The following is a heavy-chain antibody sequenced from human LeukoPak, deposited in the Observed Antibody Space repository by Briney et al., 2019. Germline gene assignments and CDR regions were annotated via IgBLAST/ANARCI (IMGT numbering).Heavy chain of an antibody. J-gene: IGHJ6*03. D-gene: IGHD2-2*01. CDR1: GYTFTSYY. CDR3: ARTYCSSTSCYHPHYYYYMDV. V-gene: IGHV1-46*01. CDR2: INPSGGST. Sequence: ASVKVSCKASGYTFTSYYMHWVRQAPGQGLEWTGIINPSGGSTSYAQKFQGRVTMTRDMSTSTVYMELSSLRSEDTAVYYCARTYCSSTSCYHPHYYYYMDVWGKGTTVTVSS.